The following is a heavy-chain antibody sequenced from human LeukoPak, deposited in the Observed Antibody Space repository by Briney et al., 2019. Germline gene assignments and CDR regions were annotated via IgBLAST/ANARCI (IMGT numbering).Heavy chain of an antibody. CDR2: ISYDGSNK. CDR3: AKDAREWPREGPFDH. Sequence: GGSLRLSCAASGFTFSSYAMHWVRQAPGKGLEWVAVISYDGSNKYYADPVKGRFTISRDNSKNTLYLQMNSLRAEDTAVYYCAKDAREWPREGPFDHWGQGTLVTVSS. D-gene: IGHD5-12*01. CDR1: GFTFSSYA. J-gene: IGHJ4*02. V-gene: IGHV3-30-3*01.